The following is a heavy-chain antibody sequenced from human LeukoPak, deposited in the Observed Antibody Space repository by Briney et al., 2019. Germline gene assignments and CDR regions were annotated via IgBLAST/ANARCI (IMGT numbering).Heavy chain of an antibody. J-gene: IGHJ4*02. CDR3: ARIAPPRRIAARPERDY. D-gene: IGHD6-6*01. CDR1: GGSLSGYY. CDR2: INHGGST. Sequence: TSETLSLTCAVYGGSLSGYYWSWIRQPPGKGLEWIGEINHGGSTNYNPSLKSRVTISVDTSKNQFSLKLSSVTAADTAVYYCARIAPPRRIAARPERDYWGQGTLVTVSS. V-gene: IGHV4-34*01.